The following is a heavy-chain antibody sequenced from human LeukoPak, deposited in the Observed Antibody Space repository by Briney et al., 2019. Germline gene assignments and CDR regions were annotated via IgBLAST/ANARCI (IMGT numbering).Heavy chain of an antibody. J-gene: IGHJ3*02. D-gene: IGHD2-21*02. CDR1: GFTFSDYS. CDR3: ARSSNSCGGDCYPDDAFDI. CDR2: ISSSGTTK. Sequence: GGSLRLSCAASGFTFSDYSMNWVRQAPGKGLEWVAYISSSGTTKDYADSVKGRFTISRDDAKNALYLQMNSLRAEDTAVYYCARSSNSCGGDCYPDDAFDIWGQGTMVTVSS. V-gene: IGHV3-48*04.